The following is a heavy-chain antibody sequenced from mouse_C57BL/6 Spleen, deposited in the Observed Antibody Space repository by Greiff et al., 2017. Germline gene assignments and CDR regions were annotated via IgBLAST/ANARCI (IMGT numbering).Heavy chain of an antibody. J-gene: IGHJ3*01. Sequence: EVQLVESGGGLVQPGGSLSLSCAASGFTFTDYYMSWVRQPPGKALEWVGFIRNKANGYTTEYSASVKGRFTISRDNSQSILYLQMNALRAEDSATYYCARYDYPSFAYWGQGTLVTVSA. CDR2: IRNKANGYTT. D-gene: IGHD1-1*02. CDR1: GFTFTDYY. V-gene: IGHV7-3*01. CDR3: ARYDYPSFAY.